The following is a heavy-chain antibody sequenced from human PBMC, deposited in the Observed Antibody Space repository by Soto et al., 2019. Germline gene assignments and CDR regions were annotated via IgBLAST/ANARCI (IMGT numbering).Heavy chain of an antibody. CDR3: XXXXXXXXXXXX. V-gene: IGHV2-5*02. CDR1: GFSLSTSGVG. CDR2: IYWDDSK. Sequence: QITLKESGPTLVKPTQTLTLTCTFSGFSLSTSGVGVGWIRQPPGKALEWLAVIYWDDSKHYSPSLESRLTXTKDXSXNHVXXTXXXXXXXXXATXXXXXXXXXXXXXXXWGQGTLVTVSS. J-gene: IGHJ4*02.